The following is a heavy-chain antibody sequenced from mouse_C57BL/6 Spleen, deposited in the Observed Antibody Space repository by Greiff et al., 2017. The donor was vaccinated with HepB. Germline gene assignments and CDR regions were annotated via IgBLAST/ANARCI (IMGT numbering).Heavy chain of an antibody. J-gene: IGHJ1*03. CDR1: GFTFSSYG. Sequence: EVKLVESGGDLVKPGGSLKLSCAASGFTFSSYGMSWVRQTPDKRLEWVATISSGGSYTYYPDSVKGRFTISRDNAKNTLYLQMSSLKSEDTAMYYCARSRGIDWYFDVWGTGTTVTVSS. CDR2: ISSGGSYT. V-gene: IGHV5-6*01. CDR3: ARSRGIDWYFDV.